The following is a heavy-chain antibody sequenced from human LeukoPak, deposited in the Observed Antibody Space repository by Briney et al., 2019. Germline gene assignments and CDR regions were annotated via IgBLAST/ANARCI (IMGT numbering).Heavy chain of an antibody. CDR2: IYYSGST. D-gene: IGHD3-22*01. J-gene: IGHJ4*02. CDR1: GGSISSYY. V-gene: IGHV4-59*12. Sequence: KPSETLSLTCTVSGGSISSYYWSWIRQPPGKGLEWIGYIYYSGSTYYNPSLKSRVTISVDTSKNQFSLKLSSVTAADTAVYYCARVATYYDSSGYYVDYWGQGTLVTVSS. CDR3: ARVATYYDSSGYYVDY.